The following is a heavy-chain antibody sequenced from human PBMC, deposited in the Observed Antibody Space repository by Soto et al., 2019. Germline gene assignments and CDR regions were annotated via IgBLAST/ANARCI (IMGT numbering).Heavy chain of an antibody. CDR1: GDTFAFYS. D-gene: IGHD3-10*01. J-gene: IGHJ4*02. CDR2: INPILSMS. V-gene: IGHV1-69*02. Sequence: QVQLVQSGAEVKRPGSSVKVSCKASGDTFAFYSINWVRQAPGLGLEWMGRINPILSMSNYAQRFQGRVTMTADKSTSTAYMVLNSLRSGDTAMYYCATSYGSGYRAFDYWGQGALVTVSS. CDR3: ATSYGSGYRAFDY.